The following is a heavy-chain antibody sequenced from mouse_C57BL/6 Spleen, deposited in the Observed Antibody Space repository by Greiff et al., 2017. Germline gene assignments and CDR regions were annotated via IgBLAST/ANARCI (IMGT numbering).Heavy chain of an antibody. D-gene: IGHD2-4*01. CDR1: GYTFTSYW. V-gene: IGHV1-72*01. Sequence: QVQLKQPGAELVKPGASVKLSCKASGYTFTSYWMHWVKQRPGRGLEWIGRIDPNSGGTKYNEKFKSKATLTVDKPSSTAYMQLSSLTSEDSAVYYCASGGGLYYDYDDGYFDYWGQGTTLTVSS. CDR3: ASGGGLYYDYDDGYFDY. J-gene: IGHJ2*01. CDR2: IDPNSGGT.